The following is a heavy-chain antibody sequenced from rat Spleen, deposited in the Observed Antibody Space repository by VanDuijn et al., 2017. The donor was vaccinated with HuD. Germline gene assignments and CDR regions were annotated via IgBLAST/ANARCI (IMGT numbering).Heavy chain of an antibody. V-gene: IGHV5-29*01. CDR2: ISYDGSST. D-gene: IGHD1-10*01. CDR3: TATDWYFDF. Sequence: EVQLVESGGGLVQPGRSLKLSCAASGFTFSDYYMAWVRQAPTKGLEWVATISYDGSSTYYPDSVKGRFTISRDNAQNTLYLQMNSLRSEDTATYYCTATDWYFDFWGPGTMVTVSS. CDR1: GFTFSDYY. J-gene: IGHJ1*01.